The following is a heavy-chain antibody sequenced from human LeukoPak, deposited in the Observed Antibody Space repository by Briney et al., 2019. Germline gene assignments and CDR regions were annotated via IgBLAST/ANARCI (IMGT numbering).Heavy chain of an antibody. V-gene: IGHV3-11*01. CDR1: GFTLSDYY. CDR2: ISSSGRTI. CDR3: AKDWIQFNRVFDCFDS. D-gene: IGHD5-18*01. J-gene: IGHJ4*02. Sequence: GRSLRLSCAASGFTLSDYYMSWIRQAPGKGPEWVSYISSSGRTIYDADSVKGRFTISRDDAKNSLYLQMNRLRVEDTAIYYCAKDWIQFNRVFDCFDSWGQGTLVTVSS.